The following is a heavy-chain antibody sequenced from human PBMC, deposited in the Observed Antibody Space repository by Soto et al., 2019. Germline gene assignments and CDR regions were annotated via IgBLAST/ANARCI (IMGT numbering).Heavy chain of an antibody. CDR2: ISAYNGNT. CDR3: ARDPHEFWTSYWFDP. Sequence: GAPVKLSFRASGYTFTSYGISWLRHAPGQGLEWMGWISAYNGNTNYAQKLQGRVTMTTDTSTSTAYMELRSLRSDDTAIYYCARDPHEFWTSYWFDPWGQGTPVTVYS. CDR1: GYTFTSYG. J-gene: IGHJ5*02. V-gene: IGHV1-18*04. D-gene: IGHD3-3*01.